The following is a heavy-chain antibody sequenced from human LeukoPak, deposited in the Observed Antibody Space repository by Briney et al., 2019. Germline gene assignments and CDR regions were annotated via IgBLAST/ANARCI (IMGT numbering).Heavy chain of an antibody. J-gene: IGHJ6*02. CDR2: IWYDGSNK. CDR3: ARDARVYSSSTGGYYYYGMDV. CDR1: GFTFSSYG. V-gene: IGHV3-33*01. D-gene: IGHD6-13*01. Sequence: GRSLRLSYAASGFTFSSYGMHWVRQAPGKGLEWVAVIWYDGSNKYYADSVKGRFTISRDNSKNTLYLQMNSLRAEDTAVYYCARDARVYSSSTGGYYYYGMDVWGQGTTVTVSS.